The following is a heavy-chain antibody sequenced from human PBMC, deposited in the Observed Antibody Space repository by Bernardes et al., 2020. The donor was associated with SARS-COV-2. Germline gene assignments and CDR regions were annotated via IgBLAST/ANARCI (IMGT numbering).Heavy chain of an antibody. CDR2: ISSSSSYI. D-gene: IGHD5-12*01. V-gene: IGHV3-21*01. J-gene: IGHJ4*02. CDR1: GFTFSRYS. CDR3: ARDGLSGYDEDFDY. Sequence: GGSLRLSCAASGFTFSRYSMSWVRQAPGKGLEWVSSISSSSSYIHYADSLKGRFTISRNNAENSLYLQMNILRAEDTAVYYCARDGLSGYDEDFDYWGQGILVTVSS.